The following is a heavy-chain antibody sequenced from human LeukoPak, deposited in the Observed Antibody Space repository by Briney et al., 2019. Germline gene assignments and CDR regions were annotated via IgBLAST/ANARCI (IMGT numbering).Heavy chain of an antibody. D-gene: IGHD6-19*01. CDR2: IYHSGST. CDR1: GGSISSGGYY. V-gene: IGHV4-61*08. Sequence: SSETLSLTCTVSGGSISSGGYYWSWIRQPPGKGLEWLGYIYHSGSTYYNPSLKSRVTISVDTSKNQFSLKLSSVTAADTAIYYCARDGRAGSLFAYWGQGTLVTVSS. J-gene: IGHJ4*02. CDR3: ARDGRAGSLFAY.